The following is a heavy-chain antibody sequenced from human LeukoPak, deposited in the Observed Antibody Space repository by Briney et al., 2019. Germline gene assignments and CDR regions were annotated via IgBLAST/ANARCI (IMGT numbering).Heavy chain of an antibody. J-gene: IGHJ4*02. V-gene: IGHV1-2*02. CDR2: INPNSGGT. D-gene: IGHD3-9*01. Sequence: ASVKVSCKASGYTFTGYYMHWVRQAPGQGLEWMGWINPNSGGTNYAQKFQGRVTMTRDTSISTAYTELSRLRSDDTAVYYCARDLVLSYYDILTGQLDYWGQGTLVTVSS. CDR3: ARDLVLSYYDILTGQLDY. CDR1: GYTFTGYY.